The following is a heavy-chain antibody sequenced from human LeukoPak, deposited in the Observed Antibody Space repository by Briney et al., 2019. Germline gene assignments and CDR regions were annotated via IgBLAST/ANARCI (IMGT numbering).Heavy chain of an antibody. CDR3: TKDPNGDYVGAFDT. V-gene: IGHV3-23*01. Sequence: GGSLRLSCAASGFTFSAYGVTWVRQAPGKGLEWVSSMGVSGDNVHYADSIKGRFANSRDNSKNTLYLQMNSLRAEDAAVYHCTKDPNGDYVGAFDTWGQGTMVIVSS. J-gene: IGHJ3*02. CDR2: MGVSGDNV. D-gene: IGHD4-17*01. CDR1: GFTFSAYG.